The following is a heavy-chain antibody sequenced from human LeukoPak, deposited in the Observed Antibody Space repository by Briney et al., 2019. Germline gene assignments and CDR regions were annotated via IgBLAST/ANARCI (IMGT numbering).Heavy chain of an antibody. J-gene: IGHJ4*02. CDR2: IWYDGSNK. CDR3: ARDLERYYGSGSYLDY. V-gene: IGHV3-33*01. CDR1: GFTFSSYG. Sequence: PGRSLRLSCAASGFTFSSYGMHWVRQAPGKGLEWVAVIWYDGSNKYYADSVKGRFTISRDNSKNTLYLQMNSLRAEDTAVYYRARDLERYYGSGSYLDYWGQGTLVTVSS. D-gene: IGHD3-10*01.